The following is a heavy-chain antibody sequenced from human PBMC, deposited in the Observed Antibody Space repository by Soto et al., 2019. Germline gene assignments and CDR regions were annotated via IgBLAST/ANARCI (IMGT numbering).Heavy chain of an antibody. CDR2: INHSGTS. D-gene: IGHD3-10*01. CDR1: GGSFRGYY. Sequence: SETLSLTCTVSGGSFRGYYWGWVRQPPGKGLEWIGEINHSGTSNYHPSLKSRVTISVATSKNQFSLTVNSVTLADTAVYYCARGEITLLGGMDVWGQGTTVTVSS. V-gene: IGHV4-34*01. J-gene: IGHJ6*02. CDR3: ARGEITLLGGMDV.